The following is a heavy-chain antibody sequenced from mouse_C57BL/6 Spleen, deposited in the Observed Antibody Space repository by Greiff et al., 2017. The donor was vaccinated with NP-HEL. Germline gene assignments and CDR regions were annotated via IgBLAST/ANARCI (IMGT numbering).Heavy chain of an antibody. V-gene: IGHV3-6*01. D-gene: IGHD3-1*01. CDR3: ARELGSAMDY. CDR1: GYSITSGYY. J-gene: IGHJ4*01. CDR2: ISYDGSN. Sequence: VQLKESGPGLVKPSQSLSLTCSVTGYSITSGYYWNWIRQFPGNKLEWMGYISYDGSNNYNPSLKNRISITRDTSKNQFFLKLNSVTTEDTATYYCARELGSAMDYWGQGTSVTVSS.